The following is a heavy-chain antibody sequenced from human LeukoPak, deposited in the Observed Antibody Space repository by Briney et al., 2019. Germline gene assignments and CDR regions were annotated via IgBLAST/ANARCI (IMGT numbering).Heavy chain of an antibody. J-gene: IGHJ3*02. V-gene: IGHV4-61*01. Sequence: SETLSLTCTVSGGSISSGSYYWSWIRQPPGKGLEWIGYIYYSGSTNYNPSLKSRVTVSVDTSKNQFSLKLSSVTAADTAVYYCAREKLLGSYRKGAFDIWGQGTMVTVSS. CDR1: GGSISSGSYY. D-gene: IGHD3-16*02. CDR3: AREKLLGSYRKGAFDI. CDR2: IYYSGST.